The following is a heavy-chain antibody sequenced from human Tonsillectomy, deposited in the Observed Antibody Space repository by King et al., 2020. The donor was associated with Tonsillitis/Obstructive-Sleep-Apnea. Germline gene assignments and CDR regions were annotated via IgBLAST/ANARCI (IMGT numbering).Heavy chain of an antibody. J-gene: IGHJ4*02. V-gene: IGHV1-46*01. CDR3: ARDDKDDRYFDY. CDR1: GYTFTRYY. D-gene: IGHD2-15*01. CDR2: INPSDGTT. Sequence: QLVQSGAEVKKPGASVKGSCKAYGYTFTRYYIHWVRQAPGQGLEWMGIINPSDGTTTYAQKFQGRVTMTRDTSTNTVHMELRSLRSEDTAVYYCARDDKDDRYFDYWGQGTLVTVSS.